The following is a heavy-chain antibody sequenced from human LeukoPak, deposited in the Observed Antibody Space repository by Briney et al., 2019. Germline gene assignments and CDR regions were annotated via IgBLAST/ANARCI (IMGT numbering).Heavy chain of an antibody. CDR3: ARLTRIAAAGSN. D-gene: IGHD6-13*01. V-gene: IGHV4-39*01. Sequence: SETLSLTCTVSGGSISSSSYYWGWPRQPPGKGLEWIGSIYYSGSTYYNPSLKSRVTISVDTSKNQFSLKLSSVTAADTAVYYCARLTRIAAAGSNWGQGTLVTVSS. CDR2: IYYSGST. CDR1: GGSISSSSYY. J-gene: IGHJ4*02.